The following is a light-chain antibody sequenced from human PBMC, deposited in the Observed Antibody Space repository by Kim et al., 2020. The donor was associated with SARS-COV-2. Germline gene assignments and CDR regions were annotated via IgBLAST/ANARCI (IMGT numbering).Light chain of an antibody. V-gene: IGLV3-19*01. Sequence: SSELTQDPAVSVALGQTVRITCQGDNLRSYYASWYQQKPGQAPVLVIYGKNNRPSGIPDRFSGSSSGNTASLTITGAQAEDEADYYCNSRDSSGNRVVFG. CDR1: NLRSYY. CDR3: NSRDSSGNRVV. CDR2: GKN. J-gene: IGLJ2*01.